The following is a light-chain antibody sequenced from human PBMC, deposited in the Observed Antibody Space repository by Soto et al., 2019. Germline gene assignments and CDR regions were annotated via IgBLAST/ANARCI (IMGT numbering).Light chain of an antibody. Sequence: QSALTQPPSASGSPGQSVTISCTGTSSDVGAYNSVSWFQHHPGKAPKLIIYEVNKRPSGVPDRFSGSKSGNTASLTVSGLQAEDEADYYCSSHAGINNVVFGGGTKLTVL. CDR3: SSHAGINNVV. V-gene: IGLV2-8*01. J-gene: IGLJ3*02. CDR2: EVN. CDR1: SSDVGAYNS.